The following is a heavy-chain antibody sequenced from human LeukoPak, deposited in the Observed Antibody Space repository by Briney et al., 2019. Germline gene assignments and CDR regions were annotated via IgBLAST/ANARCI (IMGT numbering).Heavy chain of an antibody. CDR3: ARRFDS. CDR1: GFSFTAYS. J-gene: IGHJ4*02. Sequence: GGSLRLSCAASGFSFTAYSMNRVRQAPGGGLEWISYIGPGGDIYYADSVTGRFTVSRDTAKNSLYLQMNGRRVEDTAVYYCARRFDSWGEGTLVTVSS. V-gene: IGHV3-48*01. CDR2: IGPGGDI.